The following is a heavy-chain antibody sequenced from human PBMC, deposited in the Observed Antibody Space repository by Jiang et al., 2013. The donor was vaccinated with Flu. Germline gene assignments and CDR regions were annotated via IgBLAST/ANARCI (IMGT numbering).Heavy chain of an antibody. V-gene: IGHV3-23*01. J-gene: IGHJ4*02. D-gene: IGHD6-19*01. CDR2: ISGSGGST. CDR3: AKGYAVAGNYYFDY. Sequence: EWVSAISGSGGSTYYADSVKGRFTISRDNSKNTLYLQMNSLRAEDTAVYYCAKGYAVAGNYYFDYWGQGTLVTVSS.